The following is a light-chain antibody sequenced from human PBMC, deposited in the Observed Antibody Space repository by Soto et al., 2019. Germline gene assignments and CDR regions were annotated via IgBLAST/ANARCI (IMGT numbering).Light chain of an antibody. J-gene: IGKJ2*01. CDR3: QQYNSYQYT. CDR1: QSVSHW. CDR2: DAS. V-gene: IGKV1-5*01. Sequence: DIQMTQSPSTLSASVGDRVTITCRASQSVSHWLAWYQQKPGKAPKALIYDASTLETGVPSRFSGSGSGTDFTLTINSLQPDDFATYYCQQYNSYQYTFGQGTKLEMK.